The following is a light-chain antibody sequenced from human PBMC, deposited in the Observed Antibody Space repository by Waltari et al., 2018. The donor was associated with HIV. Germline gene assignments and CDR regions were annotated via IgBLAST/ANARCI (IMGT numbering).Light chain of an antibody. CDR2: LGS. Sequence: DIVMTQSPLSMPVTPGEADSLSCRSGKSLLHSNGYSYLDWYLQKPGQSPQLLIYLGSNRASGVPDRFSGSGSGTDFTLKISRVEAEDVGVYYCMQALQTPRTFGQGTKVEIK. V-gene: IGKV2-28*01. CDR3: MQALQTPRT. CDR1: KSLLHSNGYSY. J-gene: IGKJ1*01.